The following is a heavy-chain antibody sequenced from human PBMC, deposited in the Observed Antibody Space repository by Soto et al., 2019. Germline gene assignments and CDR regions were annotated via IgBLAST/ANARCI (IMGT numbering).Heavy chain of an antibody. CDR2: TGSGTGPG. V-gene: IGHV1-69*06. J-gene: IGHJ4*02. CDR1: GGSLSTNP. D-gene: IGHD2-15*01. Sequence: SVKVSCKASGGSLSTNPISWVRQAPGQGLEWMGGTGSGTGPGNHAQKFQGGLTVTADKSTSTVYMELTNLSSEDTAVYYCARRDRGGFYRFFDSWGQGTLVTVSS. CDR3: ARRDRGGFYRFFDS.